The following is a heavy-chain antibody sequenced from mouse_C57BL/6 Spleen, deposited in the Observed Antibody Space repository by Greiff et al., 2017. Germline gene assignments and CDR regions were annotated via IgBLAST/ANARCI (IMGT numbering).Heavy chain of an antibody. CDR2: ISYDGSN. D-gene: IGHD2-3*01. Sequence: VQLKESGPGLVKPSQSLSLTCSVTGYSITSGYYWNWIRQFPGNKLEWMGYISYDGSNNYNPSLKNRISITRDTSKNQFFLKLNSVTTEDTATYYCATKDGYYVDAMDYWGQGTSVTVSS. CDR1: GYSITSGYY. J-gene: IGHJ4*01. V-gene: IGHV3-6*01. CDR3: ATKDGYYVDAMDY.